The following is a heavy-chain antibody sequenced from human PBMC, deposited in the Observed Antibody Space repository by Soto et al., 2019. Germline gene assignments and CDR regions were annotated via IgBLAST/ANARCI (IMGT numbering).Heavy chain of an antibody. Sequence: ELQLVESGGGVLQPGGSLRLSCAASTFSFRSFTMNWVRQAPGKGLEWISYISSSSDTIFYADSVKGRFTVSRYNAKNSLFLQMNSLRPEDTAVYYCTSGAGAWFDPWGQGTLVTVSS. V-gene: IGHV3-48*01. CDR3: TSGAGAWFDP. CDR1: TFSFRSFT. J-gene: IGHJ5*02. CDR2: ISSSSDTI.